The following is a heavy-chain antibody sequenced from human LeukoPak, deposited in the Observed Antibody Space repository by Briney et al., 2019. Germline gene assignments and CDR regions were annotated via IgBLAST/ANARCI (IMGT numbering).Heavy chain of an antibody. Sequence: PSETLSLTCTVSGDSISTPSYWWGWMRQSPGKGLEWIGSIAYVGIASYNPSLTSRVTISIDTSKNQFSLQLTSVTAADTAVYYCTRLPLDYSVDQWGQGTLVSVSS. CDR2: IAYVGIA. CDR1: GDSISTPSYW. CDR3: TRLPLDYSVDQ. V-gene: IGHV4-39*01. D-gene: IGHD4-11*01. J-gene: IGHJ4*02.